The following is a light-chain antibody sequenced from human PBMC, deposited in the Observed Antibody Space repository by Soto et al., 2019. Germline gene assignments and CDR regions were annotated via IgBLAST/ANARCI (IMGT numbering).Light chain of an antibody. CDR1: QTVSNSY. V-gene: IGKV3-20*01. Sequence: EIVLTQSPGTLSLSPGERATLSCRASQTVSNSYMAWYQQKPGQAPRLLIYGASSRATGIPDRFSGSGSGTDFTLTISRLEPEDFAVYYYQQYGSSPWTFGQGTKVEIK. CDR3: QQYGSSPWT. J-gene: IGKJ1*01. CDR2: GAS.